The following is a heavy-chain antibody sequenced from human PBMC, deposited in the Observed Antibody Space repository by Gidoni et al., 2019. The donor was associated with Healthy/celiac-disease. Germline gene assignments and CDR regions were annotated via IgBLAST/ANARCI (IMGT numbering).Heavy chain of an antibody. CDR3: ARAWLGGNSPFDY. V-gene: IGHV1-3*01. J-gene: IGHJ4*02. CDR2: IHAGNGNT. Sequence: QVQLAQSGAEVKKPGASVKVSCQASGYTFTSYAMHWVRQAPGQRLEWMGWIHAGNGNTKYSQKFQGRVTITRDTSASTAYMELGSLRSEDTAVYYCARAWLGGNSPFDYWGQGTLVTVSS. CDR1: GYTFTSYA. D-gene: IGHD2-21*02.